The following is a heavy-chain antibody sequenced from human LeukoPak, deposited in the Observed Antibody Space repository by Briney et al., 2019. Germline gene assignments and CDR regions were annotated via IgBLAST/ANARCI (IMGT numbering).Heavy chain of an antibody. Sequence: SETLSLTCTVSGGSISSSSYYWGWIRQPPGKGLEWIGSIYYSGSTYYNPPLKSRVTISEDTSKNQFSLTLRSVTAADTAVYYCARSTIFGVVTLLQYFDYWGQGTLVTVSS. CDR3: ARSTIFGVVTLLQYFDY. V-gene: IGHV4-39*07. CDR2: IYYSGST. J-gene: IGHJ4*02. D-gene: IGHD3-3*01. CDR1: GGSISSSSYY.